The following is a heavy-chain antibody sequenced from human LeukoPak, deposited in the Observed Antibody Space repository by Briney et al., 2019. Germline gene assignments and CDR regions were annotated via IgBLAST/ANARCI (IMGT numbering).Heavy chain of an antibody. D-gene: IGHD3-22*01. CDR2: INHSGST. V-gene: IGHV4-39*07. CDR1: GGSISSGDYY. Sequence: SETLSLTCTVSGGSISSGDYYWSWIRQPPGKGLEWIGEINHSGSTNYNPSLKSRVTISVDTSKNQFSLKLSSVTAADTAVYYCARGQLLDLDYYDSSGSYDALDIWGQGTMVTVSS. CDR3: ARGQLLDLDYYDSSGSYDALDI. J-gene: IGHJ3*02.